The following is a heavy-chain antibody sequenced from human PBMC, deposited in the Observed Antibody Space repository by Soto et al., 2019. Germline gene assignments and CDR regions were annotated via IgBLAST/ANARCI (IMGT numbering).Heavy chain of an antibody. Sequence: DVQLLESGGGLAQRGVSLRLSGEASGFSFSTYGMTWVRQAPVKGLEWVSYGGSGGSTYYADSVKGRFTISRDNSKNTLYLQMNSLRAEDTAVYYCVKFRGRAYHYFYIDVWGNGTTVTVSS. J-gene: IGHJ6*03. CDR2: GGSGGST. D-gene: IGHD3-16*01. CDR1: GFSFSTYG. V-gene: IGHV3-23*01. CDR3: VKFRGRAYHYFYIDV.